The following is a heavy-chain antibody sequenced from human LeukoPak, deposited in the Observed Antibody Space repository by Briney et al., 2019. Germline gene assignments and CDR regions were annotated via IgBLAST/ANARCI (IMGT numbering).Heavy chain of an antibody. CDR3: AASQWPEYYFDY. V-gene: IGHV4-59*01. D-gene: IGHD6-19*01. Sequence: SETLSLTCTVSGGSISSYYWSWIRQPPGKGLEWIGYIYYSGSTNYNPSLKSRVTISVDTSKNQFSLKLSSVTAADTAVYYCAASQWPEYYFDYWGQGTLVTVSS. J-gene: IGHJ4*02. CDR1: GGSISSYY. CDR2: IYYSGST.